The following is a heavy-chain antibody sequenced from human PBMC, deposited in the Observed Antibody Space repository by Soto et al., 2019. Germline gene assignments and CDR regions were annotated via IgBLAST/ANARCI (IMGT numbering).Heavy chain of an antibody. CDR1: GGTFSSFA. J-gene: IGHJ6*02. V-gene: IGHV1-69*12. D-gene: IGHD2-21*01. Sequence: QVLLVQSGAEVKKPGSSVRVSCKTSGGTFSSFAISWVRLAPGQGLEWMGVIVPMFAAPTYAQKFQGRVSITADESTRTAYMELRRLWSDDTAVYYCARDRVMRGNAYYYGMDVWGQGTTVTVSS. CDR3: ARDRVMRGNAYYYGMDV. CDR2: IVPMFAAP.